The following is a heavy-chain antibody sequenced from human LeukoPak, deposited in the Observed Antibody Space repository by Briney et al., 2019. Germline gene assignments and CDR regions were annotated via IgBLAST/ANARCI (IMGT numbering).Heavy chain of an antibody. CDR3: AKDSRHYYFDY. V-gene: IGHV3-23*01. D-gene: IGHD3-3*02. Sequence: GSLRLSCAASGLTFRSHAMSWVRPAPGKGLEWVSAISGGGGTTYYADSVKGRFTISRDNSKNTLYLQMNSLRAEDTAEYYCAKDSRHYYFDYWGQGTPVTVSS. CDR1: GLTFRSHA. CDR2: ISGGGGTT. J-gene: IGHJ4*02.